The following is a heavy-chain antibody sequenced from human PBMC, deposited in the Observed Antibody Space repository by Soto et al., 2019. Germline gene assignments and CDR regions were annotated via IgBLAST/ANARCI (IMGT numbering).Heavy chain of an antibody. Sequence: SETLSLTYTVSGGSISSSSYYWGWIRQPPGKGLEWIGSIYYSGSTYYNPSLKSRFTISVDTSKNQFSLKLSSVTAADPAVYYYARVEGGIAVAGTPYYYYMDDWGKGTTVTVSS. CDR1: GGSISSSSYY. V-gene: IGHV4-39*07. D-gene: IGHD6-19*01. CDR2: IYYSGST. CDR3: ARVEGGIAVAGTPYYYYMDD. J-gene: IGHJ6*03.